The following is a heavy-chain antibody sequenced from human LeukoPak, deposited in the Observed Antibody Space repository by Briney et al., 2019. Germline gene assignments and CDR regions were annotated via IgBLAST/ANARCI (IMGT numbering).Heavy chain of an antibody. D-gene: IGHD5-18*01. Sequence: PGGSRTLSCAASGLTFANAWMSWVRQAPGKGLEWDARIISKTSGGTTDYAAPVKGRFTISRDDSKTTLYLQMNSLKTEDTAVYYCTTYRYNYGSTGYSYFDFWGQGTLVTVSS. J-gene: IGHJ4*02. CDR2: IISKTSGGTT. V-gene: IGHV3-15*01. CDR3: TTYRYNYGSTGYSYFDF. CDR1: GLTFANAW.